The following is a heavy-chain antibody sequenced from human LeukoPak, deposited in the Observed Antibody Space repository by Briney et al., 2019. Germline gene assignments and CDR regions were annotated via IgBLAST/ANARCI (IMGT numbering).Heavy chain of an antibody. J-gene: IGHJ6*03. D-gene: IGHD4-23*01. V-gene: IGHV4-61*02. Sequence: SQTLSLTCTVSGGSISSGSYYWSWIRQPAGKGLEWIGRIYTSGSTNYNPSLKSRVTMSVDTSKNQFSLKLSSVTAADTAVYYCARDVSDYGGNYYYYYYMDVWGKGTTVTVSS. CDR2: IYTSGST. CDR3: ARDVSDYGGNYYYYYYMDV. CDR1: GGSISSGSYY.